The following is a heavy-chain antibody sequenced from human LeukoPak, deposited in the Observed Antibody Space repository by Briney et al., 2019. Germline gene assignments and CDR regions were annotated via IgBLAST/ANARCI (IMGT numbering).Heavy chain of an antibody. CDR2: IISKTDGGTT. D-gene: IGHD5-12*01. Sequence: GGSLRLSCAASGFTFSNAWMSWVRQAPGKGLEWVGRIISKTDGGTTDYAAPVKGRFTISRDDSKNTLYLQMNSLKTEDTAVYYCTTRLGLGGYSGYDLLDYWGQGTLVTVSS. CDR3: TTRLGLGGYSGYDLLDY. CDR1: GFTFSNAW. J-gene: IGHJ4*02. V-gene: IGHV3-15*01.